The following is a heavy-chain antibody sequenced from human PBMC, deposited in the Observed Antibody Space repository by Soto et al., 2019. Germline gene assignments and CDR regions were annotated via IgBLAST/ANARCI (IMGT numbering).Heavy chain of an antibody. D-gene: IGHD3-16*01. V-gene: IGHV3-15*07. Sequence: EVQLVEFGGGLVKPGGSLRLSCAASGFTFSDAWMDWVRQAPGKGLEWVGHIKNKAGGGTTDYPASVKGRFIISRDDSKNTLYLQMNSLKTEDTAVYYCATDTSDTFGEAFDYWSQGTLVTVSS. CDR3: ATDTSDTFGEAFDY. CDR1: GFTFSDAW. CDR2: IKNKAGGGTT. J-gene: IGHJ4*02.